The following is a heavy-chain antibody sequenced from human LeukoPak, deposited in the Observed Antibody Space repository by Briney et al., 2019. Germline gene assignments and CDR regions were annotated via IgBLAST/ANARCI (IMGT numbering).Heavy chain of an antibody. J-gene: IGHJ5*02. CDR2: IKQDGSEK. CDR3: ARGRYCSSTSCPKLNWFDP. Sequence: GGSLRLSCAASGFTFSSYWLSWFRQVPGKGLEWVANIKQDGSEKYYVDSVKGRFTISRDNAKNSLYLQMNSLRAEDTAVYYCARGRYCSSTSCPKLNWFDPWGQGTLVTVSS. V-gene: IGHV3-7*01. CDR1: GFTFSSYW. D-gene: IGHD2-2*01.